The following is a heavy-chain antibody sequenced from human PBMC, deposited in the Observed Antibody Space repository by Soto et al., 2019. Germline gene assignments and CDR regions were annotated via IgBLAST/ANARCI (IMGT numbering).Heavy chain of an antibody. CDR3: ARVGHDYSNSGMDV. D-gene: IGHD4-4*01. J-gene: IGHJ6*02. CDR2: IDPGGSDT. CDR1: GYSFTTYW. V-gene: IGHV5-10-1*01. Sequence: PGESLKISCTASGYSFTTYWINWVRQMPGKGLEWMGKIDPGGSDTTYSPSFQGHVTISTGKSITTAYLQWSSLKASDTAMYYCARVGHDYSNSGMDVWGQGTTVTVSS.